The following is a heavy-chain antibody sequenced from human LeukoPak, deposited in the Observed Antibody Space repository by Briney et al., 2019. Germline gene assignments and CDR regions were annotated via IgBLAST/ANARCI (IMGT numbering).Heavy chain of an antibody. CDR1: GFTFSSYW. CDR3: ARRGSSWSVGFDP. CDR2: ISSSGSTI. Sequence: GGSLRLSCAASGFTFSSYWMSWIRQAPGKGLEWVSYISSSGSTIYYADSVKGRFTISRDNAKNSLYLQMNSLRAEDTAVYYCARRGSSWSVGFDPWGQGTLVTVSS. V-gene: IGHV3-11*01. D-gene: IGHD6-13*01. J-gene: IGHJ5*02.